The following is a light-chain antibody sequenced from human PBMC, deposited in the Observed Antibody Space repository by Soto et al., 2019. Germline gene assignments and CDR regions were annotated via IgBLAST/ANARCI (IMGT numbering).Light chain of an antibody. Sequence: EIVMTQSPATLSVSPGERATLSCRASQSVSSNLGWYQQKPGQAPRLLIYGASTRATGIPARFSGSGSGTEFTLTISSLQSEHFAVYYCQQYNNWPPGITFGPGTKVDIK. V-gene: IGKV3-15*01. CDR3: QQYNNWPPGIT. CDR2: GAS. CDR1: QSVSSN. J-gene: IGKJ3*01.